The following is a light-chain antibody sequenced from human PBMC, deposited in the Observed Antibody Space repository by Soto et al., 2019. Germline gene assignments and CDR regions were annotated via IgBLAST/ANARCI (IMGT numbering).Light chain of an antibody. CDR3: QQSNSTPRT. CDR1: QSIGSY. J-gene: IGKJ1*01. V-gene: IGKV1-39*01. Sequence: DIQMTQSPSSLSASVGDRVTITCRSSQSIGSYLSWYQQKPGKAPNLLIYAASSLQSGVPSRFSGSGSGTDFTLTISSLQPEDFATYFCQQSNSTPRTFGQGTKVDIK. CDR2: AAS.